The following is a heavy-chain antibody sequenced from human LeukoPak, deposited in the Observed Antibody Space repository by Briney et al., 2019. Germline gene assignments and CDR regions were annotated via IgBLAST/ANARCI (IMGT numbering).Heavy chain of an antibody. CDR3: ARDLPGYCSSTSCYSYYYYGMDV. V-gene: IGHV3-23*01. J-gene: IGHJ6*02. CDR1: GFTFSSYA. CDR2: IKGSGDST. D-gene: IGHD2-2*02. Sequence: GGSLRLSCAASGFTFSSYAMTWVRQVPGKGLEWVSVIKGSGDSTYYADSVKGRFTISRDDSKNTLYLQMNSLRAEDTAVYYCARDLPGYCSSTSCYSYYYYGMDVWGQGTTVTVSS.